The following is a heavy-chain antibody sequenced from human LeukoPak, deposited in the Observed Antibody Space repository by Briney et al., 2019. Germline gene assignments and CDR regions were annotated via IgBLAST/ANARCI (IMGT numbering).Heavy chain of an antibody. Sequence: PGGPLRLSCSGSGFTFMNYVMAWVRQAPGKGLEWVSSIRLGGGLTHSADPVKGRFIISRDMNTLFLQMNNLRPEDTAMYCCARKITMVRGPLIKGYFDLWGRGTLVSVSS. CDR3: ARKITMVRGPLIKGYFDL. V-gene: IGHV3-23*01. CDR1: GFTFMNYV. D-gene: IGHD3-10*01. CDR2: IRLGGGLT. J-gene: IGHJ2*01.